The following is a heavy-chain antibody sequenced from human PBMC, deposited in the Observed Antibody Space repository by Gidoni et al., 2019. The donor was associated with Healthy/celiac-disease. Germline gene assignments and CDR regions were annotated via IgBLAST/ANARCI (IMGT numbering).Heavy chain of an antibody. D-gene: IGHD4-17*01. CDR1: GGSISSYY. V-gene: IGHV4-59*01. J-gene: IGHJ3*02. CDR3: ARVSYGDTFDAFDI. CDR2: IYYSGGT. Sequence: QVQLQESGPGLVKPSETLSLTCTVAGGSISSYYWSWIRQPPGKGLEWIGYIYYSGGTNYNPSLKSRVTISVDTSKNQFSLKLSSVTAADTAVYYCARVSYGDTFDAFDIWGQGTMVTVSS.